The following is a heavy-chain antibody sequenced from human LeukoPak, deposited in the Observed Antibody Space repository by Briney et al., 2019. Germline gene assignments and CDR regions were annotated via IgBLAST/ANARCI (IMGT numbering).Heavy chain of an antibody. CDR1: GFTFSSSW. D-gene: IGHD3-3*01. J-gene: IGHJ3*01. V-gene: IGHV3-74*01. CDR2: ISSDGITT. CDR3: ARMEVA. Sequence: GASLRLSCAAAGFTFSSSWMHWVRQVPGKGLVWVSRISSDGITTNYADSVKGRFTISRDNAKSTVYLKMNSLRAEDTAVYYCARMEVAWGQGTIVTVSS.